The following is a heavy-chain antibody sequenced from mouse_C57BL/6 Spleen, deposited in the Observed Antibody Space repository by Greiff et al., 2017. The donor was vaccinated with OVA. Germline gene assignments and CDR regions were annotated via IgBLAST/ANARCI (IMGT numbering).Heavy chain of an antibody. Sequence: EVQVVESGGGLVKPGGSLKLSCAASGFTFSSYAMSWVRQTPEKRLEWVATISDGGSYTYYPDNVKGRFTISRDNAKNNLYLQMSHLKSEDTAMYYCARGLPPFDYWGQGTTLTVSS. CDR3: ARGLPPFDY. J-gene: IGHJ2*01. CDR2: ISDGGSYT. V-gene: IGHV5-4*01. CDR1: GFTFSSYA. D-gene: IGHD2-2*01.